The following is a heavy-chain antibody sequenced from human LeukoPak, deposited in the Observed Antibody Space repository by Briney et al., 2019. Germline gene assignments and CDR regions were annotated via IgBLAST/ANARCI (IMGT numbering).Heavy chain of an antibody. CDR3: ARQRPFFSGPYFDY. D-gene: IGHD2-8*02. Sequence: GESLKISCKGSGYIFITHWIGWVRQMPGKGLEWMGIIYPGSPETTYSPSFQGQVTISADKSISTAYLQWSSLKASDTAMYYCARQRPFFSGPYFDYWSQGTLVTVSS. CDR1: GYIFITHW. J-gene: IGHJ4*02. CDR2: IYPGSPET. V-gene: IGHV5-51*01.